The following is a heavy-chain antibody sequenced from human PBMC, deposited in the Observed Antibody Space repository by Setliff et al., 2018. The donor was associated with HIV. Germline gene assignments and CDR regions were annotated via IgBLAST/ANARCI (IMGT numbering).Heavy chain of an antibody. V-gene: IGHV3-33*06. J-gene: IGHJ3*02. D-gene: IGHD6-19*01. CDR3: AKAIGAVAGNGAFDI. CDR2: IWYDGSNK. CDR1: GFTFSTYG. Sequence: GGSLRLSCAASGFTFSTYGMHWVRQAPGKGLEWVAVIWYDGSNKYYEDSVKGRFTISRDNSKNTLYLQMNSLRAEDTAVYYCAKAIGAVAGNGAFDIWGQGTMVTVSS.